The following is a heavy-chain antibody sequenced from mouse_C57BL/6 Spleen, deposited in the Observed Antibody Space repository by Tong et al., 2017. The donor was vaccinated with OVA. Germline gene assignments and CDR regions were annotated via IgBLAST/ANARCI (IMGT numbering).Heavy chain of an antibody. Sequence: VQLQESGPGLVAPSQSLSITCTVSGFSLTSYGVHWVRQPPGKGLEWLVVIWSGGSTNYNSALMSRLSISKDNSKSQVFLKMNSLQTDDTAMYYCARSYYYGSSFYAMDYWGQGTSVTVSS. J-gene: IGHJ4*01. CDR2: IWSGGST. CDR1: GFSLTSYG. D-gene: IGHD1-1*01. V-gene: IGHV2-6*03. CDR3: ARSYYYGSSFYAMDY.